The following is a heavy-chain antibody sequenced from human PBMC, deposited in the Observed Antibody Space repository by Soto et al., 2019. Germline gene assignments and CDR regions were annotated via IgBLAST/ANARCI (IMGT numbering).Heavy chain of an antibody. D-gene: IGHD3-10*01. CDR1: GFSLSNARMG. V-gene: IGHV2-26*01. Sequence: QVTLKESGPVLVKPTETLTLTCTVSGFSLSNARMGVSWIRQPPGKALEWLAHIFSNDEKSYSTSLKSRLTIPKDTSXXQXVXXMTNMDPVDTATYYCARAYGSGSYQAPYYYYGMDVWGQGTTVTVSS. CDR3: ARAYGSGSYQAPYYYYGMDV. J-gene: IGHJ6*02. CDR2: IFSNDEK.